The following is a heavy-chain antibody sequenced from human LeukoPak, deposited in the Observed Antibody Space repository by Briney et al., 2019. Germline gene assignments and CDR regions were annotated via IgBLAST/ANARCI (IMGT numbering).Heavy chain of an antibody. CDR3: AKDAYDSSGYYYTH. V-gene: IGHV3-53*01. CDR2: FYSGGDT. Sequence: GGSLRLSCAVSGFTVSSNHMSWVRQAPGKGLEWVSVFYSGGDTHYADSVKGRFTISRDNSKNTLYLQMNSLRAEDTAVYYCAKDAYDSSGYYYTHWGQGTLVTVSS. D-gene: IGHD3-22*01. J-gene: IGHJ4*02. CDR1: GFTVSSNH.